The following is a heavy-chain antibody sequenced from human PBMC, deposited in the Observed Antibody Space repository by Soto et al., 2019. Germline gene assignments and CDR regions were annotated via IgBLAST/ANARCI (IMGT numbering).Heavy chain of an antibody. CDR3: ARQYYYDSSGYYPQDAFDI. V-gene: IGHV3-30-3*01. CDR1: GFTFSSYA. D-gene: IGHD3-22*01. CDR2: ISYDGSNK. J-gene: IGHJ3*02. Sequence: GGSLRLSCVASGFTFSSYAMHWVRQAPGKGLEWVAVISYDGSNKYYADSVKGRFTISRDNSKNTLYLQMNSLRAEDTAVYYCARQYYYDSSGYYPQDAFDIWGQGTMVTVSS.